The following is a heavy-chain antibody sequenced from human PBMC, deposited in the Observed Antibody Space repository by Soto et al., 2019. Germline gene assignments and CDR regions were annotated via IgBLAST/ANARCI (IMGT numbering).Heavy chain of an antibody. V-gene: IGHV1-69*04. D-gene: IGHD2-21*02. CDR3: GREEFGDLGDH. CDR1: GDSFSSYT. J-gene: IGHJ4*02. CDR2: VIPYLGIA. Sequence: QVQLVQSEAEVKKPGSSVKVSCKASGDSFSSYTVSWVRQAPGHGLEWMGRVIPYLGIANYAQTFQGRVTITADISTATVHMELARLRSDDTAVYYCGREEFGDLGDHWGQGTLVIVSS.